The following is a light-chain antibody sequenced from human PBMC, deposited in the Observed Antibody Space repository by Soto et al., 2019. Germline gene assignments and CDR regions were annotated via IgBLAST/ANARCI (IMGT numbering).Light chain of an antibody. CDR1: QSVSRY. Sequence: EIVLTQSPATLSLSPRERATLSCRASQSVSRYLAWYQQKPGQAPRLLIYDASNRATGIPARFSGSGSGTDFTLTISSLEAEDFAVYYCQQRSNWPLTFGGGTKVEIK. V-gene: IGKV3-11*01. CDR2: DAS. CDR3: QQRSNWPLT. J-gene: IGKJ4*01.